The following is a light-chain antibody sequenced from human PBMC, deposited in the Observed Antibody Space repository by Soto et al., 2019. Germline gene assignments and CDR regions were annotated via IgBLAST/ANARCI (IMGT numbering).Light chain of an antibody. J-gene: IGLJ2*01. CDR3: SSYTSSSTRRV. Sequence: QSVLTQPASVSGSPGQSITISCTGTSSDVGGYNYVSWYQQHPGKAPKLMIYDVSNRPSGVSNRFSGSKSGNTASLTISGLQAEDEDDYYCSSYTSSSTRRVFGGGTQLTVL. CDR2: DVS. CDR1: SSDVGGYNY. V-gene: IGLV2-14*01.